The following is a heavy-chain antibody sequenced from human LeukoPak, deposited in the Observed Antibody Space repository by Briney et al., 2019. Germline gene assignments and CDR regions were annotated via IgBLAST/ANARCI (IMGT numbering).Heavy chain of an antibody. J-gene: IGHJ6*02. CDR1: GFTFSSYG. Sequence: PGGSLRLSCAASGFTFSSYGMHWVRQAPGKGLEWVAVISYDGSNKYYADSVKGRFTISRDNSKNTLYLQMNSLRAEDTAVYYCVTPYSTNKRDYYYYGMDVWGQGTTVTVSS. CDR2: ISYDGSNK. D-gene: IGHD6-13*01. V-gene: IGHV3-30*03. CDR3: VTPYSTNKRDYYYYGMDV.